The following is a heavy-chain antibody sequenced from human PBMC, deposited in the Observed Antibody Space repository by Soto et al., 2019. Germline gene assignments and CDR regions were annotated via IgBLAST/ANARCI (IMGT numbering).Heavy chain of an antibody. CDR1: GGTFSSYA. V-gene: IGHV1-69*12. CDR2: IIPIFGTA. J-gene: IGHJ6*02. CDR3: ARDLTAAGWYGSHYGMDV. Sequence: QVQLVQSGAEVKKPGSSVKVSCKASGGTFSSYAISWVRQAPGQGLEWMGGIIPIFGTANYAQKFQGRVAITADESTSTDYLELSSLRSEDTAVYYCARDLTAAGWYGSHYGMDVWGQGTTVTVSS. D-gene: IGHD6-19*01.